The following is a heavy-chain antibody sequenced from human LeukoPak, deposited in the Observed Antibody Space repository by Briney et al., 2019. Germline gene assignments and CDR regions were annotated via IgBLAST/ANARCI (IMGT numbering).Heavy chain of an antibody. CDR2: IYHSGST. CDR3: ARDTIGEINWFDP. V-gene: IGHV4-4*02. J-gene: IGHJ5*02. CDR1: GGSISSSNW. D-gene: IGHD3-10*01. Sequence: SETLSLTCAVSGGSISSSNWWSWVRQPPGKGLEWIGEIYHSGSTNYNPSLKSRVTISVDKSKNQFSLKLSSVTAADTAVYYCARDTIGEINWFDPWGQGTLVTVSS.